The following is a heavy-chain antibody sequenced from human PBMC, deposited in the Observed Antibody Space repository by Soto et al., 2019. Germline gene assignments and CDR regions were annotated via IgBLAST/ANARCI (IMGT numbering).Heavy chain of an antibody. CDR3: ARESPLIFGVVISPPVYGMDV. V-gene: IGHV4-61*01. J-gene: IGHJ6*02. CDR2: IYYSGST. CDR1: GGSVSSGSYY. D-gene: IGHD3-3*01. Sequence: SETLSLTCTVSGGSVSSGSYYWIWIRQPPGKGLEWIGYIYYSGSTNYNPSLKSRVTISVDTSKNQFSLKLSSVTAADTAVYYCARESPLIFGVVISPPVYGMDVWGQGTTVTVSS.